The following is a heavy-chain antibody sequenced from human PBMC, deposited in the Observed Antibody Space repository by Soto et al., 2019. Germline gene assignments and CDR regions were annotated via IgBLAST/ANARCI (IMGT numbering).Heavy chain of an antibody. V-gene: IGHV3-74*01. J-gene: IGHJ4*02. CDR2: INSDGSTT. CDR1: GFTFSTYW. CDR3: ARDQGYCSGGSCYVAGY. D-gene: IGHD2-15*01. Sequence: EVQLVESGGGLVQPGGSLRLSCAASGFTFSTYWMHWVRQAPGKGLVWVSRINSDGSTTDYADSVRGRFTISRDNAKQMLYLQMNGLRAEDTAVYYCARDQGYCSGGSCYVAGYWGQGTLVTVSS.